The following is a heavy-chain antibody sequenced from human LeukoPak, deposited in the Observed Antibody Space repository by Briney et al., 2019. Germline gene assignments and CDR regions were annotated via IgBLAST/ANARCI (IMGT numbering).Heavy chain of an antibody. CDR2: ISGSGGST. D-gene: IGHD4-23*01. V-gene: IGHV3-23*01. Sequence: GGSQRLSCAASGFTFSSYAMSWVRQAPGKGLEWVSAISGSGGSTYYADSVKGRFTIPRDNSKNTLYLQMNSLRAEDTAVYYCAKLYARVTRYYFDYWGQGTLVTVSS. J-gene: IGHJ4*02. CDR3: AKLYARVTRYYFDY. CDR1: GFTFSSYA.